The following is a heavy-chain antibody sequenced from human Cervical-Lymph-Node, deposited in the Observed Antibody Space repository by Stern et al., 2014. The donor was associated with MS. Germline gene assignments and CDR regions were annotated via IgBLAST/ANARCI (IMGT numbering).Heavy chain of an antibody. J-gene: IGHJ5*02. D-gene: IGHD4-17*01. V-gene: IGHV3-74*02. CDR3: TRALEDYGDDPNGFDP. CDR2: INRDGSST. CDR1: GFTFSSYW. Sequence: EDQLVESGGGLVQPGGSLRLSCAASGFTFSSYWMHWVRQAPGKWLVWVSRINRDGSSTSCADSVKGRFTISRDNAKNTLYLKMNSLRVEDTAVYYWTRALEDYGDDPNGFDPWGQGTLVTVSS.